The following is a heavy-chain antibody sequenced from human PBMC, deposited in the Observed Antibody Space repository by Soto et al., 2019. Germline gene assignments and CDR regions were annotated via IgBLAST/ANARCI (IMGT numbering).Heavy chain of an antibody. D-gene: IGHD1-26*01. CDR3: ARHHVRGRTIAGAAEF. J-gene: IGHJ4*02. CDR2: INHSGNT. Sequence: SETLSLTCAVYGKSLSGYYWSWIRQPPGKALEWIGEINHSGNTNYNPSLKSRVTISVDTSKNQLFLNLSSVTAADTAMYYCARHHVRGRTIAGAAEFWGQGTLVTVSS. V-gene: IGHV4-34*01. CDR1: GKSLSGYY.